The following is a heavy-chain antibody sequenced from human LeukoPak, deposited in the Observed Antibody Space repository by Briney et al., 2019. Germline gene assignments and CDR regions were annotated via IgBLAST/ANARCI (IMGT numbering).Heavy chain of an antibody. CDR1: GFTFRSYA. Sequence: GGSPRLSCLASGFTFRSYAMNWVRQAPGKGLEWVSAISRSGGSTYSADSVKGRFTISRDTSKNTLYLQMNSLRAEDTAVYYCAAAYFGVDQYYYGMDVWGQGTTVTVSS. V-gene: IGHV3-23*01. D-gene: IGHD3-3*01. CDR3: AAAYFGVDQYYYGMDV. CDR2: ISRSGGST. J-gene: IGHJ6*02.